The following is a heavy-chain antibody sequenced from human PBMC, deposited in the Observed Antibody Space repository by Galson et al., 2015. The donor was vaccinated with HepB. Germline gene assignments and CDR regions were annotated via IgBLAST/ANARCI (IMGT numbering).Heavy chain of an antibody. Sequence: SVKVSCKASGYTFTSYGISWVRQAPGQGLEWMGWISAYNGNTNYAQKLQGRVTMTTDTSTSTAYMELRSLRSDDTAVYYCARDIVVVVAAMGFDYWGQGTLVTVSS. D-gene: IGHD2-15*01. CDR1: GYTFTSYG. CDR2: ISAYNGNT. V-gene: IGHV1-18*04. CDR3: ARDIVVVVAAMGFDY. J-gene: IGHJ4*02.